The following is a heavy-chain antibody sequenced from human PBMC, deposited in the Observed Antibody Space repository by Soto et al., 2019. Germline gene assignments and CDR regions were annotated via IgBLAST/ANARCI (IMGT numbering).Heavy chain of an antibody. CDR3: AKSPYCSGGSCYPSGAFDI. Sequence: GGSLRLSCAASGFTFSSYGMHWVRQAPGKGLEWVAVISYDGSNKYYVDSVKGRFTISRDNSKNTLYLQMNSLRAEDTAVYYCAKSPYCSGGSCYPSGAFDIWGQGTMVTVSS. CDR1: GFTFSSYG. D-gene: IGHD2-15*01. V-gene: IGHV3-30*18. CDR2: ISYDGSNK. J-gene: IGHJ3*02.